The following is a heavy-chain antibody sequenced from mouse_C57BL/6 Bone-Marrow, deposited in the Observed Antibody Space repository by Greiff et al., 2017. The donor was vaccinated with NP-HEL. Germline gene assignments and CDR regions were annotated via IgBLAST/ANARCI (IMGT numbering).Heavy chain of an antibody. J-gene: IGHJ3*01. CDR1: GYTFTSYW. D-gene: IGHD2-1*01. Sequence: QVQLQQPGAELVKPGASVKLSCKASGYTFTSYWMHWVKQRPGRGLEWIGRIAPTSGGTKYNEKFKSKATLTVDKPSSTAYMQLSSLTSEDSAVYYCAREGGYGNWFAYWGQGTLVTVSA. V-gene: IGHV1-72*01. CDR2: IAPTSGGT. CDR3: AREGGYGNWFAY.